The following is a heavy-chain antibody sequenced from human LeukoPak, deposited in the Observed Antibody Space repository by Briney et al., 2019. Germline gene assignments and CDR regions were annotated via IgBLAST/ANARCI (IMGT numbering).Heavy chain of an antibody. D-gene: IGHD2/OR15-2a*01. V-gene: IGHV1-69*05. CDR2: IIPIFGTA. Sequence: ASVKVSCKASGGTFSSYAISWVRQAPGQGLEWMGGIIPIFGTANYAQKFQGRVTITTDESTSTAYMELSSLRSEDTAVYYCARSNSLRVLNAFDIWGQGTMVTVSS. CDR1: GGTFSSYA. CDR3: ARSNSLRVLNAFDI. J-gene: IGHJ3*02.